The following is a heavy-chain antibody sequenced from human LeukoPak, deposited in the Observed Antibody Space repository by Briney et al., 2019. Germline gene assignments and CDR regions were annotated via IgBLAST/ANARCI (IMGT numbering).Heavy chain of an antibody. Sequence: PGGSLRLSCAASGFTFSDYYMSWIRQAPGKGLEWGSYIGSSSYTNYADSVKGRFTISRDNAKNSLYLQMNSLRAADTAVYYCARSMATGSSWYVAWFDPWGQGTLVTVSS. CDR1: GFTFSDYY. D-gene: IGHD6-13*01. CDR3: ARSMATGSSWYVAWFDP. V-gene: IGHV3-11*06. CDR2: IGSSSYT. J-gene: IGHJ5*02.